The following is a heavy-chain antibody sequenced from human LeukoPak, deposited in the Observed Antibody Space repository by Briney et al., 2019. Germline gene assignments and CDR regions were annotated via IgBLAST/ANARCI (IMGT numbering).Heavy chain of an antibody. CDR2: ISYDGSNK. CDR3: ARAAGYSYAIFDY. V-gene: IGHV3-30-3*01. D-gene: IGHD5-18*01. Sequence: GRSLRLSCAASGFTFSSYAMHWVRQAPGKGLEWVAVISYDGSNKYYADSVKGRFTISRDNSKNTLYLQMNSLRAEDTAVYYCARAAGYSYAIFDYWGQGTLVTVSS. CDR1: GFTFSSYA. J-gene: IGHJ4*02.